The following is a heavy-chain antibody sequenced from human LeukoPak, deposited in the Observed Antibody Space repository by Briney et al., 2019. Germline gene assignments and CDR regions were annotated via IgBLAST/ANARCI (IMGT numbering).Heavy chain of an antibody. J-gene: IGHJ4*02. CDR3: ARSRGSGSYDY. V-gene: IGHV3-53*01. CDR1: GFTVSSNY. Sequence: GGSLRLSCVASGFTVSSNYMSWVRQAPGKGLEWVSVIYSGGSTYYADSVKGRFTISRDNSKNTLYLQMNSLRAEDRAVYYCARSRGSGSYDYWGQGTLVTVSS. CDR2: IYSGGST. D-gene: IGHD3-10*01.